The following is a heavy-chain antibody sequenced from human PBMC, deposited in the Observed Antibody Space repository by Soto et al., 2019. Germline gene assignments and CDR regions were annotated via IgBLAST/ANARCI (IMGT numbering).Heavy chain of an antibody. D-gene: IGHD6-19*01. CDR2: IYYSGST. CDR3: ARAPMKWVAFDY. Sequence: SETLSLTCTVSGGSISSGGYYWSWIRQHPGKGLEWIGYIYYSGSTYYNPSLKSRVTISVDTSKNQFSLKLSSVTAADTAVYYCARAPMKWVAFDYWGQGTLVTVSS. V-gene: IGHV4-31*03. J-gene: IGHJ4*02. CDR1: GGSISSGGYY.